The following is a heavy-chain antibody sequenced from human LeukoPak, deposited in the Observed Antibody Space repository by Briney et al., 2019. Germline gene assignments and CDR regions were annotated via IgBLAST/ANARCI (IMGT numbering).Heavy chain of an antibody. J-gene: IGHJ4*02. V-gene: IGHV4-39*07. CDR3: ARDTTANIVVVVAAASGFDY. Sequence: SETLSLTCTVSGGSISSSSYYWGWIRQPPGKGLEWIGSIYYSGSTYYNPSLKSRVTISVDTSKNQFSLKLSSVTAADTAVYYCARDTTANIVVVVAAASGFDYWGQGTLVTVSS. CDR2: IYYSGST. D-gene: IGHD2-15*01. CDR1: GGSISSSSYY.